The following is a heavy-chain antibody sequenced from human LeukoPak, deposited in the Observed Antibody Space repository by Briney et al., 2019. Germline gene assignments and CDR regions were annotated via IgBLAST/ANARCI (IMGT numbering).Heavy chain of an antibody. CDR3: ARVYGDYLDY. D-gene: IGHD4-17*01. J-gene: IGHJ4*02. CDR2: INPSGGST. CDR1: GYTFTGYY. V-gene: IGHV1-46*01. Sequence: ASVKVSCKASGYTFTGYYMHWVRQAPGQGLEWMGIINPSGGSTNYAQNLQGRVTMTTDTSTSTAYMELRSLRSDDTAVYYCARVYGDYLDYWGQGTLVTVSS.